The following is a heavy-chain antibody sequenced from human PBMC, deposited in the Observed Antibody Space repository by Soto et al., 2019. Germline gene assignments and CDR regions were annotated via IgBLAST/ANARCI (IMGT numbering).Heavy chain of an antibody. CDR2: ISAYNSNI. D-gene: IGHD4-17*01. Sequence: GASVKVTCKASGNTFINNGTSWVRQAPGQGLEWMGCISAYNSNIKYAQKLQGRVTMTSDTSTSTAYMEVRSLKSDDTAVYYCAIAMNAHGDYSAYWG. CDR1: GNTFINNG. V-gene: IGHV1-18*01. CDR3: AIAMNAHGDYSAY. J-gene: IGHJ4*01.